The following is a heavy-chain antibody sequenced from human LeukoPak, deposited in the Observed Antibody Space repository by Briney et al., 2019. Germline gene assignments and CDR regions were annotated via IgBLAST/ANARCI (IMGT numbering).Heavy chain of an antibody. CDR2: IANDGKDK. D-gene: IGHD2-2*01. V-gene: IGHV3-30*18. Sequence: GGSLRLSCAASGFTFIRYGLHRVRQAPGKGLEWVTVIANDGKDKKYADSVKGRFTISRDNSKSTLYLQMNSLRAEDTGVYYCAKDQQVGAAAYYFDSWGQGTLVTVSS. J-gene: IGHJ4*02. CDR3: AKDQQVGAAAYYFDS. CDR1: GFTFIRYG.